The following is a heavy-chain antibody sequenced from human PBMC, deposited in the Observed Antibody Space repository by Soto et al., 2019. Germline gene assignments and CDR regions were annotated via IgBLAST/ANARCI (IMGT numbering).Heavy chain of an antibody. V-gene: IGHV4-59*01. CDR1: GGSMRNYY. CDR2: IFYSGST. J-gene: IGHJ4*02. D-gene: IGHD6-19*01. CDR3: ARVRSGYSSGWSRDY. Sequence: QVQLQESGPGLVKPSETLSLTCTVSGGSMRNYYWTWIRQPPGKGLEWMAYIFYSGSTDYNPSLKSRVTISVDTSNNQFSLKLGSVTAADTAVYYCARVRSGYSSGWSRDYWGQGTLVTVSS.